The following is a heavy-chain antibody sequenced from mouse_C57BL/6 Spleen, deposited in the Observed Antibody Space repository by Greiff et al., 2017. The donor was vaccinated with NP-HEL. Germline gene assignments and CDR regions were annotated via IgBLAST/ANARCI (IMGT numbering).Heavy chain of an antibody. CDR3: ARGHGSPVPYFDY. V-gene: IGHV1-50*01. D-gene: IGHD1-1*01. CDR1: GYTFTSYW. Sequence: QVQLKQPGAELVKPGASVKLSCKASGYTFTSYWMQWVKQRPGQGLEWIGEIDPSDSYTNYNQKFKGKATLTVDTSSSTAYMQLSSLTSEDSAVYYCARGHGSPVPYFDYWGQGTTLTVSS. J-gene: IGHJ2*01. CDR2: IDPSDSYT.